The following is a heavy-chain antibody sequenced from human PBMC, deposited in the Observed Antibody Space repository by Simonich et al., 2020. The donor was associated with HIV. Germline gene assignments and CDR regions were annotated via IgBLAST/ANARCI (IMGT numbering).Heavy chain of an antibody. CDR3: ARDGRKGSSTSCSDY. V-gene: IGHV3-21*01. CDR2: ISSSSSYI. CDR1: GFTFSSYS. D-gene: IGHD2-2*01. J-gene: IGHJ4*02. Sequence: EVQLVESGGGLVKPGGSLRLSCAASGFTFSSYSMNCVRQAPGKGLEWVSAISSSSSYIYYADPVKGRFTITRDNANNSLYLQMNSLRAEDTAVYYCARDGRKGSSTSCSDYWGQGTLVTVSS.